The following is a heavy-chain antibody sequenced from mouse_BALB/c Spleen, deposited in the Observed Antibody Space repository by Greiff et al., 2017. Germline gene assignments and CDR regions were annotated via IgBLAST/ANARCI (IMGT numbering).Heavy chain of an antibody. V-gene: IGHV2-2*02. Sequence: VHLVESGPGLVQPSQSLSITCTVSGFSLTSYGVHWVRQSPGKGLEWLGVIWSGGSTDYNAAFISRLSISKDNSKSQVFFKMNSLQANDTAIYYCARNSLLRLHYFDYWGQGTTLTVSS. CDR1: GFSLTSYG. D-gene: IGHD1-2*01. CDR2: IWSGGST. J-gene: IGHJ2*01. CDR3: ARNSLLRLHYFDY.